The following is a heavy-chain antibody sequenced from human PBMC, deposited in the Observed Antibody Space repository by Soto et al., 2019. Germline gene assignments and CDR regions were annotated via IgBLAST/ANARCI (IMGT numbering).Heavy chain of an antibody. V-gene: IGHV3-15*01. J-gene: IGHJ6*01. CDR2: IKSKTDGGTT. Sequence: PGGSLRLSCAASGFTFSNAWMSWVRQAPGKGLEWVGRIKSKTDGGTTDYAAPVKGRFTISRDDSKNTLYLQMNSLKTEDTAVYYCTTRSPGEWLTYYLYYGMEVWGQGSTVIVSS. D-gene: IGHD3-3*01. CDR1: GFTFSNAW. CDR3: TTRSPGEWLTYYLYYGMEV.